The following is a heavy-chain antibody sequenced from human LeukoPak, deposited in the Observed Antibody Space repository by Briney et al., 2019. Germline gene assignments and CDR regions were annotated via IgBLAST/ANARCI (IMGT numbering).Heavy chain of an antibody. V-gene: IGHV3-30*03. Sequence: GGSLRLSCAASGFTFSSYGMHWVRQAPGKGLEWVAVISYDGSNKYYADSVKGRFTISRDNSKNTLYLQMNSLRVEDTAVYYCARGNSHAFDIWGQGTMVTVSS. J-gene: IGHJ3*02. D-gene: IGHD3-10*01. CDR1: GFTFSSYG. CDR3: ARGNSHAFDI. CDR2: ISYDGSNK.